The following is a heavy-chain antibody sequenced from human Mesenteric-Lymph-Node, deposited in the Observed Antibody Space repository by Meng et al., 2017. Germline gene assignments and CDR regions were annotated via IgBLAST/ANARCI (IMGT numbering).Heavy chain of an antibody. CDR2: INHSGST. CDR3: ARGRKWFGELVSIFAPAY. CDR1: GGSFSGYY. J-gene: IGHJ4*02. D-gene: IGHD3-10*01. V-gene: IGHV4-34*01. Sequence: QVQLQQWGAGLLKPSETLSLNCAVYGGSFSGYYWSWIRQPPGKGLEWIGEINHSGSTNYNPSLKSRVTISVDTSKNQFSLKLSSVTAADTAVYYCARGRKWFGELVSIFAPAYWGQGTLVTVSS.